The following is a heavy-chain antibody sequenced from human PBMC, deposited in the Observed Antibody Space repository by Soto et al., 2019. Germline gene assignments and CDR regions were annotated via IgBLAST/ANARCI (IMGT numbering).Heavy chain of an antibody. CDR3: ARAQERFLEWLQVTDAFDI. CDR2: INPSGGST. Sequence: ASVKVSCKASGYTFTSYYMHWVRQAPGQGLEWMGIINPSGGSTSYAQKFQGRVTMTRDTSTSTVYMELSSLRSEDTAVYYCARAQERFLEWLQVTDAFDIWGQGTMVTVSS. V-gene: IGHV1-46*03. D-gene: IGHD3-3*01. J-gene: IGHJ3*02. CDR1: GYTFTSYY.